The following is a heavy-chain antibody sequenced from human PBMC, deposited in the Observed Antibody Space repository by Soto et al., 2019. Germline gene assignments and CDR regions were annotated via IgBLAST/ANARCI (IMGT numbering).Heavy chain of an antibody. CDR2: ISGSGGST. Sequence: GGSLRLSCAASGFTFSSYAMSWVRQAPGKGLEWVSAISGSGGSTYYAGSVKGRFTISRDNSKNTLYLQMNSLRAEDTAVYYCAKPLTTVYYYYYYMDVWGKGTTVTVAS. V-gene: IGHV3-23*01. CDR1: GFTFSSYA. D-gene: IGHD4-17*01. J-gene: IGHJ6*03. CDR3: AKPLTTVYYYYYYMDV.